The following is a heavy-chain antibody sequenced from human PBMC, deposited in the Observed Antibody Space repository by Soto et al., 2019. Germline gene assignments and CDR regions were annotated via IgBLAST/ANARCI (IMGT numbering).Heavy chain of an antibody. J-gene: IGHJ3*02. CDR2: IYYSGST. CDR1: GDSISSSSYY. V-gene: IGHV4-39*01. D-gene: IGHD3-3*01. CDR3: ARRNDFWSGYYLRAFDI. Sequence: QLQLQESGPGLVKPSETLSLTCTVSGDSISSSSYYWGWIRQPPGKGLEWIGSIYYSGSTYYNPSHKSRVTISVDTSKNQFSLKLSSVTAADTAVYYCARRNDFWSGYYLRAFDIWGQGTMVTVSS.